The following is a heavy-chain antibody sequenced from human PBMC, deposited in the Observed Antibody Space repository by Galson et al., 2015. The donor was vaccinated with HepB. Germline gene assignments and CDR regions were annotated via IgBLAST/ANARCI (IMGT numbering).Heavy chain of an antibody. CDR2: IRYDGSNK. V-gene: IGHV3-30*02. CDR3: VKVVPRGKGLIMGPWDY. J-gene: IGHJ4*02. CDR1: GFTFSSYG. D-gene: IGHD3-16*01. Sequence: SLRLSCAASGFTFSSYGMHWVRQAPGKGLEWVAFIRYDGSNKYCEDSVKGRFTISRDNSKNTLYLQMSSLRAEDTAVYYCVKVVPRGKGLIMGPWDYWGQGTLVTVSS.